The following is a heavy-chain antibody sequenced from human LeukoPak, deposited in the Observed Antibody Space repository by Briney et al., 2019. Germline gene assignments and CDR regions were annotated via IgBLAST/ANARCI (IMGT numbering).Heavy chain of an antibody. Sequence: SETLSLTCTVSGDSTSSSSYYWGWIRQPPGKGLEWIGSMYYTGSTYYNPSLKSRVTISVDTSKNQFSLKLNSVTAADTAVYYCASIAVASYYFDYWGQGTLVPVSS. V-gene: IGHV4-39*01. J-gene: IGHJ4*02. CDR1: GDSTSSSSYY. CDR2: MYYTGST. D-gene: IGHD6-19*01. CDR3: ASIAVASYYFDY.